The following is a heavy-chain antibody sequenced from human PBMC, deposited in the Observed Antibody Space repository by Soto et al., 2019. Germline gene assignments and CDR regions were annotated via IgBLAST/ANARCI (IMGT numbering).Heavy chain of an antibody. Sequence: GESLKISCKGSGYSFTSYWIGWVRQMPGKGLEWMGIIYPGDSDTRYSPSFQGQVTISADKSISTAYLQWSSLKASDTAMYYCARHLKYCSSTSCPASYGMDVWGQGTTVTVSS. J-gene: IGHJ6*02. CDR2: IYPGDSDT. D-gene: IGHD2-2*01. V-gene: IGHV5-51*01. CDR1: GYSFTSYW. CDR3: ARHLKYCSSTSCPASYGMDV.